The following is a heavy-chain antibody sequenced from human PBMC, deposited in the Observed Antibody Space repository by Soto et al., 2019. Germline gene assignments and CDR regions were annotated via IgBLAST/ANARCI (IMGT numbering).Heavy chain of an antibody. CDR2: IYYSGST. J-gene: IGHJ4*02. V-gene: IGHV4-39*01. Sequence: SETLSLTCTVSGGSISSSSYYWGWIRQPPGKGLEWIGSIYYSGSTYYNPSLKSRVTISVDTSKNQFSLKLSSVTAADTAVYYCARGVGYDSSGYYVETYFDYWGQGTLVTVSS. CDR3: ARGVGYDSSGYYVETYFDY. CDR1: GGSISSSSYY. D-gene: IGHD3-22*01.